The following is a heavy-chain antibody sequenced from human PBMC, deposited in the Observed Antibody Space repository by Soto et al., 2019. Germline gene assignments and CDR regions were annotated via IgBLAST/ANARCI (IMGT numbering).Heavy chain of an antibody. CDR1: GGSIISSNC. Sequence: SETLSLTCAVCGGSIISSNCWSWVRQPPGKGLEWIGEIYHSVSTNYHPSLKSRVTISVDKSKNQFSLKLSSVTAAYTAVYYCAGARTSTCYRPPFDYWGQRNLVAVSS. D-gene: IGHD2-15*01. CDR2: IYHSVST. CDR3: AGARTSTCYRPPFDY. V-gene: IGHV4-4*02. J-gene: IGHJ4*02.